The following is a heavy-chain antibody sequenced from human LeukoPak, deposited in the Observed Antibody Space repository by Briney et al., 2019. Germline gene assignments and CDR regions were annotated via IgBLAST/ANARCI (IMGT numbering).Heavy chain of an antibody. D-gene: IGHD3-10*01. CDR1: GFAFATFA. V-gene: IGHV3-30*04. J-gene: IGHJ6*02. Sequence: QPGRSLRLSCGASGFAFATFAMHWVRQPPGKGLEWVAVISYDGSNTYFADSVKGRFTISRDSSKNTVFLQMSSLRAEDTAVYYCARDRYYYASGSHFQGVDVWGQGTTVTVSS. CDR3: ARDRYYYASGSHFQGVDV. CDR2: ISYDGSNT.